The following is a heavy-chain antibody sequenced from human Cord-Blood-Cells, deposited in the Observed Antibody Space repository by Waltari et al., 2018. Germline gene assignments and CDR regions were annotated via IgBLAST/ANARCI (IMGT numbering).Heavy chain of an antibody. CDR3: ARVIYGSGSYSDWFDP. V-gene: IGHV4-34*01. J-gene: IGHJ5*02. CDR1: GGSFSGYY. D-gene: IGHD3-10*01. Sequence: QVQLQQWGAGLLKPSETLSLTCAVYGGSFSGYYWSWIRQPPGKGLEWIGEINHSGSTNYNPSLKRRVTISVDTSKNQFSLKLSSVTAADTAVYYCARVIYGSGSYSDWFDPWGQGTLVIVSS. CDR2: INHSGST.